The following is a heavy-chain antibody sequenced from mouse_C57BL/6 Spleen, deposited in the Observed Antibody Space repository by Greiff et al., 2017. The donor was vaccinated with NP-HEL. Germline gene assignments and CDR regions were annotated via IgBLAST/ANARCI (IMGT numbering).Heavy chain of an antibody. J-gene: IGHJ2*01. D-gene: IGHD4-1*01. CDR3: ATGTWFDY. V-gene: IGHV1-69*01. CDR2: IDPSDSYT. Sequence: QVHVKQPGAELVLPGASVKLSCKASGYTFTSYWMHWVKQRPGQGLEWIGEIDPSDSYTNYNQKFKGKSTLTVDKSSSTAYMQLSSLTSEDSAVYYCATGTWFDYWGQGTTLTVSS. CDR1: GYTFTSYW.